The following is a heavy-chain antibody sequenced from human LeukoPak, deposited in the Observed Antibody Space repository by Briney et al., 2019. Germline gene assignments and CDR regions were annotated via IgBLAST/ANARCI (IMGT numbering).Heavy chain of an antibody. D-gene: IGHD6-19*01. J-gene: IGHJ4*02. CDR3: ASGSSGWYWVY. Sequence: PSETLSLTCAVYGGSFSGYYWSWIRQPAGKGLEWIGRIYTSGSTNYNPSLKSRVTMSVDTSKNQFSLKLSSVTAADTAVYYCASGSSGWYWVYWGQGTLVTVSS. CDR1: GGSFSGYY. V-gene: IGHV4-59*10. CDR2: IYTSGST.